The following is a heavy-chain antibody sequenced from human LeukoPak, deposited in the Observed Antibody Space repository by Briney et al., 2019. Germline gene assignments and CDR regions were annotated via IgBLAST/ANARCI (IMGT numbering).Heavy chain of an antibody. CDR3: ARIAPDYMVRGVIMGKPLWFDY. CDR2: TYTNGRT. J-gene: IGHJ4*02. Sequence: PSETLSLTCTVSGGPFGDSQYWGWFRQAPGKGLEWIGSTYTNGRTFYNPSLASRLTTSVETSTNQISLRLTSAPVADTAVYYCARIAPDYMVRGVIMGKPLWFDYWGQGTLVTVSS. D-gene: IGHD3-10*01. CDR1: GGPFGDSQY. V-gene: IGHV4-39*07.